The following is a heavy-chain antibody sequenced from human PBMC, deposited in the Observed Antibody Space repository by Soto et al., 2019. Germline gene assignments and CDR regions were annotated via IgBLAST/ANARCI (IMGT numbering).Heavy chain of an antibody. CDR1: GASVSSGNQY. D-gene: IGHD6-19*01. CDR2: IYNSVIT. J-gene: IGHJ4*02. Sequence: QVLMHESGPGLVKPSETLSLTCTVSGASVSSGNQYWSWIRQPPGKRLEWIGFIYNSVITNYSPSLQSRVPISADPSRNQFSRKMSSVTAADTAVYYCARGWDANSWGQGALVTVSS. CDR3: ARGWDANS. V-gene: IGHV4-61*01.